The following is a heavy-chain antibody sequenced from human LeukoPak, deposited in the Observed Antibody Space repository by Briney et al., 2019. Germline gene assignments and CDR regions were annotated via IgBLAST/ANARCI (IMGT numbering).Heavy chain of an antibody. J-gene: IGHJ5*02. Sequence: ASVEVSCKASGYTFTSYAMNWVRQAPGQGLEWMGWINTKTGNPTYAQGFTGRFVFSLDTSVSTSYLQISSLKAEDTAVYYCARDGVDTLFDPWGQGSLVTVSS. D-gene: IGHD5-18*01. CDR2: INTKTGNP. CDR1: GYTFTSYA. CDR3: ARDGVDTLFDP. V-gene: IGHV7-4-1*02.